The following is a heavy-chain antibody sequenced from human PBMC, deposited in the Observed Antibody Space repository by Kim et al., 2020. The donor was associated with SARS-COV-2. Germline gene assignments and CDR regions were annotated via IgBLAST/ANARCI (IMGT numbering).Heavy chain of an antibody. J-gene: IGHJ4*02. CDR3: ARVPTYYNILGGSPLDY. CDR1: GLIFSSYT. CDR2: IRASGYDT. V-gene: IGHV3-23*01. Sequence: GGSLRLSCAASGLIFSSYTISWVLQAPGKGLEWVSSIRASGYDTFYADSVKGRFTISRDNSKNTLYLQMNSLRVEDTAVYYCARVPTYYNILGGSPLDYWGQGTLVTLSS. D-gene: IGHD3-9*01.